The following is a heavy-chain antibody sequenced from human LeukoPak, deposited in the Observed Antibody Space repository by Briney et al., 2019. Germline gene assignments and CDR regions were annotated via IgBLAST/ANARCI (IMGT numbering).Heavy chain of an antibody. CDR1: GYSFTSYW. Sequence: GESLKISCKGSGYSFTSYWIGWVRQMPGKGLEWMGIIYPGDSDTRYSPSFQGQVTISADKSISTAYLQWSSLEASDTAMYYCARPDWYYYDSSGSSPGAFDIWGQGTMVTVSS. D-gene: IGHD3-22*01. J-gene: IGHJ3*02. CDR3: ARPDWYYYDSSGSSPGAFDI. V-gene: IGHV5-51*01. CDR2: IYPGDSDT.